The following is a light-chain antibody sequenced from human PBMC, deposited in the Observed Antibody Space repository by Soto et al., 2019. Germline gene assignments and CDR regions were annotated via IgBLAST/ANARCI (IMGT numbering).Light chain of an antibody. CDR2: GAS. J-gene: IGKJ4*01. CDR1: QSVSSN. V-gene: IGKV3-15*01. CDR3: QQYGYLVT. Sequence: EIVMTQSPATLSVSPGERVTLSCRASQSVSSNLAWYQQKPGQSPRLLIYGASTRATGIPARFSGSGSGTEFTLTISSLQSEDFAMYYCQQYGYLVTFGGGTKV.